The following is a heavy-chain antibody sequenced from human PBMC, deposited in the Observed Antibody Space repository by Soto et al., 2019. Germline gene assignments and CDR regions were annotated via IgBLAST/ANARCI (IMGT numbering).Heavy chain of an antibody. J-gene: IGHJ5*01. CDR2: IYSMGST. CDR1: GYSISSSNW. CDR3: ARHVNLRLPGTGFAS. V-gene: IGHV4-28*06. Sequence: SETLSLTCAVSGYSISSSNWWAWIRQAAGKGLEWIGYIYSMGSTNYNPSLRSRVTMSIDTSQEQFSLKLSSVTATDTAVYYCARHVNLRLPGTGFASSARGTLVPVSS. D-gene: IGHD3-3*01.